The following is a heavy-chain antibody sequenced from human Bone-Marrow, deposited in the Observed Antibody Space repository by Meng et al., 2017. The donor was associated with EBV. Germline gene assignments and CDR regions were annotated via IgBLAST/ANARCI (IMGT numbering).Heavy chain of an antibody. D-gene: IGHD6-6*01. CDR3: AKSSSSTPGVVDS. CDR2: IYDGGTT. V-gene: IGHV4-61*01. Sequence: QVPLQELGPGLVKPSETMSLPCPLSRASVRGGTFHWSWIRQPPGKELEWIGYIYDGGTTIYNPSLKSRVTIFLDTSRNQFSLGLRSVTTADTAVYYCAKSSSSTPGVVDSWGQGTLVTVSS. J-gene: IGHJ4*02. CDR1: RASVRGGTFH.